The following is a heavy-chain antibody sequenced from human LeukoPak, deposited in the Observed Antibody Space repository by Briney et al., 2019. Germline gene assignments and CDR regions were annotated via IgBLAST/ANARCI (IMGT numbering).Heavy chain of an antibody. V-gene: IGHV3-30*18. CDR1: GFTFSSYS. CDR2: ISYDGSNK. D-gene: IGHD5-12*01. J-gene: IGHJ4*02. Sequence: GGSLRLSCAASGFTFSSYSMNWVRQAPGKGLEWVAVISYDGSNKYYADSVKGRSTISRDNSKNTLYLQMNSLRAEDTAVYYCAKDGSGYSGYADYWGQGTLVTVSS. CDR3: AKDGSGYSGYADY.